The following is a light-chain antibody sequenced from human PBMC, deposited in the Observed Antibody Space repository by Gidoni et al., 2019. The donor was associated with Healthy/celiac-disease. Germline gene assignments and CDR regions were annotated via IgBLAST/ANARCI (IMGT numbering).Light chain of an antibody. CDR1: QSISSY. CDR3: QQSYSTPPLT. CDR2: AAS. Sequence: DIQMTQSPSSLSASVGDRVTITCRASQSISSYLNWYQQKPGKAPKLLIYAASSLQSWVPSRFSGSGSGTDFTLTISRLQPEDFATYYCQQSYSTPPLTFGGGTKVEIK. V-gene: IGKV1-39*01. J-gene: IGKJ4*01.